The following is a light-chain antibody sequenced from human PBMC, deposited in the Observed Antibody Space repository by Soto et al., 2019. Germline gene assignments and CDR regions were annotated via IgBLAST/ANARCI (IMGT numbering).Light chain of an antibody. Sequence: QSVLTQPASVSGSPGQSIPISCTGTSSDLAIYNYVSWYQQQPGKAPKLMIYQVTNRPSGVSNRFSGSRSGNTASLTISGLQAEDEADYYCSSYTDSSNYVFGTGTQLTVL. V-gene: IGLV2-14*01. CDR3: SSYTDSSNYV. CDR1: SSDLAIYNY. CDR2: QVT. J-gene: IGLJ1*01.